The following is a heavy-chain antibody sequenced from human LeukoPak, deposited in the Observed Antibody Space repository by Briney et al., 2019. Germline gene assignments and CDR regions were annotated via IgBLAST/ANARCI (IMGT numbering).Heavy chain of an antibody. Sequence: PSVTLSLTCIVSGASVSSDTYFWGWIRQPPGKGLEWIGEINHSGSTNYNPSLKSRVTISVDTSKNQFSLKLSSVTAADTAVYYCARAGGSGPWGQGTLVTVSS. CDR2: INHSGST. V-gene: IGHV4-39*07. CDR3: ARAGGSGP. J-gene: IGHJ5*02. D-gene: IGHD3-10*01. CDR1: GASVSSDTYF.